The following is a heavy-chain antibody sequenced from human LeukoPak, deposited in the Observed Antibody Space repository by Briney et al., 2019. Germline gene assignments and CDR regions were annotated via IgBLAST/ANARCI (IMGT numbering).Heavy chain of an antibody. D-gene: IGHD3-10*01. V-gene: IGHV3-21*01. CDR3: ARGSYGSGSYTFDY. Sequence: GGSLRLSCAASGFTFSSYSINWVRQAPGKGLECVSSISSSSSYIHYADSVKGRFTISRDNAKNSLYLQMNSLRAEDTAVYYCARGSYGSGSYTFDYWGQGTLVTVSS. J-gene: IGHJ4*02. CDR1: GFTFSSYS. CDR2: ISSSSSYI.